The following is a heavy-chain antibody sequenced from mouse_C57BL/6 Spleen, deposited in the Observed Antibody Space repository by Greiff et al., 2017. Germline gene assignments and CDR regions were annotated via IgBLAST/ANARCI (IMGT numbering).Heavy chain of an antibody. CDR3: ARSDYGNYDAMDY. CDR1: GYTFTSYG. V-gene: IGHV1-58*01. CDR2: IYIGNGYT. D-gene: IGHD2-1*01. Sequence: EVKLMESGAELVRPGSSVKMSCKTSGYTFTSYGINWVKQRPGQGLEWIGYIYIGNGYTEYNEKFKGKATLTSDTSSSTAYMQLSSLTSEDSAIYFCARSDYGNYDAMDYWGQGTSVTVSS. J-gene: IGHJ4*01.